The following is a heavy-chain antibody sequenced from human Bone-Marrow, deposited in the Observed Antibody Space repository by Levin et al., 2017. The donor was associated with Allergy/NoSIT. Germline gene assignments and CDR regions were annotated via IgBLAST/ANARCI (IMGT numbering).Heavy chain of an antibody. D-gene: IGHD3-22*01. Sequence: SGGSLRLSCAASGFTFRTYAMSWVRQAPGKGLEWVSVISGSGAKTHYADSVKGRFTISRDNSKNMVYLQMNSLRVEDTAVYYCAKDQRGADNSDYFDWFDPWGQGTLVTVSS. CDR3: AKDQRGADNSDYFDWFDP. CDR2: ISGSGAKT. J-gene: IGHJ5*02. CDR1: GFTFRTYA. V-gene: IGHV3-23*01.